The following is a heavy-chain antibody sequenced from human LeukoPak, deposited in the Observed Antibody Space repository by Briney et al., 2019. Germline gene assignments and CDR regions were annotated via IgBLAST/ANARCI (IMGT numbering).Heavy chain of an antibody. CDR3: ISGGGTADY. Sequence: GGSLRLSCAASGFTFSNAWMNCRGWVRQAPGKGREWVGLTKIKTDDGTPDYAALVKGRFTISRDDSKNTVYLEMNSLETEGTAVYYCISGGGTADYWGQGTLVSVSS. CDR2: TKIKTDDGTP. CDR1: GFTFSNAW. D-gene: IGHD1-1*01. J-gene: IGHJ4*02. V-gene: IGHV3-15*01.